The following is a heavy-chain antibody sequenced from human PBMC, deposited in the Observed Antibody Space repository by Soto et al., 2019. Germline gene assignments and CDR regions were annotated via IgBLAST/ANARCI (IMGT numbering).Heavy chain of an antibody. CDR2: IRSKANDYAT. CDR1: GFTFSGST. V-gene: IGHV3-73*02. J-gene: IGHJ1*01. Sequence: VQLVQSGGGLVQPGGSLKLSCAASGFTFSGSTVHWVRQASGEGLQWVGRIRSKANDYATTYIASVKGRFTISRDDSRNTAYLQMRDLKTEDTAVYYCTGGYCTGGTCYSGYFQHWGQGALVTVFS. CDR3: TGGYCTGGTCYSGYFQH. D-gene: IGHD2-15*01.